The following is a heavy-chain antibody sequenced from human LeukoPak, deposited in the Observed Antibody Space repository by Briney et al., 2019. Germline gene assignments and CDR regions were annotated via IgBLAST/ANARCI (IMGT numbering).Heavy chain of an antibody. CDR3: ARVPPVTYYDILTGYPSRNWFDP. CDR1: GYTFTGYY. V-gene: IGHV1-2*02. Sequence: ASVKVSCKASGYTFTGYYMHWVRQAPGQGLEWMGWINPNSGGTNYAQKFQGRVTMTRDTSISTAYMELSRLRSDDTAVYYCARVPPVTYYDILTGYPSRNWFDPWGQGTLVTVSS. D-gene: IGHD3-9*01. J-gene: IGHJ5*02. CDR2: INPNSGGT.